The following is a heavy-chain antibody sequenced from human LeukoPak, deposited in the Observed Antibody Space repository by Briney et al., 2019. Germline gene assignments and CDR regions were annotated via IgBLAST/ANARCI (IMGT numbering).Heavy chain of an antibody. Sequence: SETLSLSCAVYGGSFSGYYWSWIRQPPGKGLEWIGEINHSGSTNYNPSLKCRVTISVDTSKNQFSLKLSSVTAADTAVYYCARGRWPKGSIDYWGQGTLVTVSS. D-gene: IGHD2-15*01. CDR2: INHSGST. CDR3: ARGRWPKGSIDY. V-gene: IGHV4-34*01. CDR1: GGSFSGYY. J-gene: IGHJ4*02.